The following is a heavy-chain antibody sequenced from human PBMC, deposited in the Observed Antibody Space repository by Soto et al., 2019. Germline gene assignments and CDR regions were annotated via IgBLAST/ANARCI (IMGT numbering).Heavy chain of an antibody. CDR1: GDSVSSNSAA. Sequence: SQTLSLTCALSGDSVSSNSAAWNWIRQSPSRGLEWLGRTYYRSKWYREYAVSVKGRITINPDTSTNQFSLQLNSVTPEDAAVYYCARTNGYLDYWGQGSLVTVSS. CDR3: ARTNGYLDY. CDR2: TYYRSKWYR. V-gene: IGHV6-1*01. D-gene: IGHD4-17*01. J-gene: IGHJ4*02.